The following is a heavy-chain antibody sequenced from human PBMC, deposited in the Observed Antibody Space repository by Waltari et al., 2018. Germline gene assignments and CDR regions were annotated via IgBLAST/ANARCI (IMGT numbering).Heavy chain of an antibody. V-gene: IGHV4-34*01. CDR3: ASLEVGATSSGMGV. J-gene: IGHJ6*02. Sequence: QVQLQQWGAGLLKPSETLYLTCAVYGGSFSGYYWSWIRQPPGKGLECIGEINHSGSTNYNPSLKSRVTISVDTSKNQFSLKLSSVTAADTAVYYCASLEVGATSSGMGVWGQGTTVTVSS. CDR2: INHSGST. D-gene: IGHD1-26*01. CDR1: GGSFSGYY.